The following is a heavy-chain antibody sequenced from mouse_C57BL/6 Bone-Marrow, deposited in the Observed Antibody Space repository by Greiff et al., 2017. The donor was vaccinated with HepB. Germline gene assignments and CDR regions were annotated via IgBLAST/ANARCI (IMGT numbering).Heavy chain of an antibody. J-gene: IGHJ2*01. Sequence: EVQRVESGGGLVKPGGSLKLSCAASGFTFSSYAMSWVRQTPEKRLEWVATISDGGSYTYYPDNVKGRFTISRDNAKNNLYLQMSHLKSEDTAMYYCARDLCLFDYWGQGTTLTVSS. CDR3: ARDLCLFDY. V-gene: IGHV5-4*01. CDR1: GFTFSSYA. D-gene: IGHD6-5*01. CDR2: ISDGGSYT.